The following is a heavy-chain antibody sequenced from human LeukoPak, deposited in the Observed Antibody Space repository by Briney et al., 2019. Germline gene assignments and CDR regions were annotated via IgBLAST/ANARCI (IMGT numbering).Heavy chain of an antibody. J-gene: IGHJ4*02. CDR1: GGSAGSISSSNYY. D-gene: IGHD4/OR15-4a*01. CDR2: IYYSGST. V-gene: IGHV4-39*01. Sequence: KSSETLSLTCTVSGGSAGSISSSNYYWGWVRQPPGKGLEWIGSIYYSGSTYYNPSLKSRVTISVDTSKNQFSLRLSSVTAADTAVYYCARLVNMGFAYWGQGTLVTVSS. CDR3: ARLVNMGFAY.